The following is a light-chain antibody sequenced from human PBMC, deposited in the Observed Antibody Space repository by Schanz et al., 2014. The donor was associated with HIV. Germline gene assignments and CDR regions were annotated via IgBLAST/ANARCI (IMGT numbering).Light chain of an antibody. Sequence: QSALTQPTSVSGSPGQSITISCTGTSSDVGGYNYLSWYQQHPGKAPKLMIYDVSNRPSGVSNRFSGFKSGNTASLTISGLQTEDEADYYCSSYTSSSTQVFGTGTKLTVL. J-gene: IGLJ1*01. CDR3: SSYTSSSTQV. CDR2: DVS. CDR1: SSDVGGYNY. V-gene: IGLV2-14*01.